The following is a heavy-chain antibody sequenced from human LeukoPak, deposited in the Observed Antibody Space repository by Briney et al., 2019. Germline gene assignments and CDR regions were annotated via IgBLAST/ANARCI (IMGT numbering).Heavy chain of an antibody. Sequence: SQTLSLTCAISGDSVSSNSAAWNWIRQSPSRGLEWLGWTYYRSKWYNDYAVSVKSRITINPDTSKNQFSLQLNSVTPEDTAVYYCARDRGRQQLGYYYYYGMDVWGEGTTVTVSS. CDR1: GDSVSSNSAA. CDR3: ARDRGRQQLGYYYYYGMDV. CDR2: TYYRSKWYN. V-gene: IGHV6-1*01. J-gene: IGHJ6*04. D-gene: IGHD6-13*01.